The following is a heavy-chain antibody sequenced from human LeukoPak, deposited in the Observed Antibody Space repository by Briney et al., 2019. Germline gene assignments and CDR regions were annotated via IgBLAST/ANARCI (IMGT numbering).Heavy chain of an antibody. CDR2: TYYRSKWYN. CDR3: ARVGKRMAAAGDYYFYMDV. J-gene: IGHJ6*03. CDR1: GDSVSSNSAA. V-gene: IGHV6-1*01. D-gene: IGHD6-13*01. Sequence: SQTLSLTCAISGDSVSSNSAAWNWIRQSPSRGLEWLGRTYYRSKWYNDYAVSVKSRITINPDTSKNHFSLQLNSVTPEDTAVYYCARVGKRMAAAGDYYFYMDVWGKGTTVTISS.